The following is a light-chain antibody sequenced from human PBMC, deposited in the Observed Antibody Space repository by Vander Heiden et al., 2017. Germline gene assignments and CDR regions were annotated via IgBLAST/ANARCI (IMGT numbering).Light chain of an antibody. CDR3: QHDNTFPHT. J-gene: IGKJ2*01. CDR1: QSISIW. Sequence: DIQMTQSPSTLSASAGDRVTITCRASQSISIWLAWYQQKPGKAPNLLIYKASSLESGVPSRFSGSGSGTQFTLTISSLQPDDFATYYCQHDNTFPHTFGHGTKMEIK. CDR2: KAS. V-gene: IGKV1-5*03.